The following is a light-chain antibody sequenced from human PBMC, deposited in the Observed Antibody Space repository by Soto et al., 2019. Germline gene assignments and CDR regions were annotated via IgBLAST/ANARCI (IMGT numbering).Light chain of an antibody. V-gene: IGKV1-39*01. CDR2: AAS. CDR1: QTISRY. Sequence: DIQMTQSPSSLSASVGDRVTITCRASQTISRYLNWYQQIPGKAPKLLIYAASSLQSGVPSRFSGSGSGTEFTLTISSLQPEDFATYYCQQSYSTPLFTFGPGTKVDIK. J-gene: IGKJ3*01. CDR3: QQSYSTPLFT.